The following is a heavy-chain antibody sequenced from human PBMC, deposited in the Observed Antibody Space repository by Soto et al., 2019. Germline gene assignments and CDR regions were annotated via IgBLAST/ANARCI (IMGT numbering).Heavy chain of an antibody. D-gene: IGHD3-22*01. Sequence: SETLSLTCTVSGASVFSSYWSWIRQSPGKGLEWLGYVHYSGSTNYNPSLKSRVTISVDTSKNPFSLNLSSVTAAAAAVYYCARGYYDSRGQSNTFDIWGQGTMVTVSS. CDR1: GASVFSSY. CDR3: ARGYYDSRGQSNTFDI. V-gene: IGHV4-59*02. J-gene: IGHJ3*02. CDR2: VHYSGST.